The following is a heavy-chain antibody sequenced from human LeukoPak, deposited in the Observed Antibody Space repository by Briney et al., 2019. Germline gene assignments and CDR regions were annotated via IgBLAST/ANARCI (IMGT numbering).Heavy chain of an antibody. CDR1: GGSISSGDYY. CDR2: IYYSGST. D-gene: IGHD4-11*01. CDR3: ASSTTVTTLGDY. V-gene: IGHV4-30-4*08. J-gene: IGHJ4*02. Sequence: PSETLSLTCTVSGGSISSGDYYWSWIRQPPGKGLEWIGYIYYSGSTYYNPSLKSRVTISVDTSKNQFSLKLSSVTAADTAVYYCASSTTVTTLGDYWGQGTLVTVSS.